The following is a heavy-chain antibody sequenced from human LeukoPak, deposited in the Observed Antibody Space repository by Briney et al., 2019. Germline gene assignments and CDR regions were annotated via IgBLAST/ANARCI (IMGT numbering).Heavy chain of an antibody. J-gene: IGHJ4*02. CDR3: ARHEVNPNFDY. V-gene: IGHV4-39*01. CDR1: GGSITINNYY. Sequence: PSETLSLTCTVSGGSITINNYYWAWIRQPPGQGLEWIGSIVYGGSTYYSPSLKSRVTISVDTSKNQFSLNLISVTAADTAVYYCARHEVNPNFDYWGQGTLVTVSS. CDR2: IVYGGST.